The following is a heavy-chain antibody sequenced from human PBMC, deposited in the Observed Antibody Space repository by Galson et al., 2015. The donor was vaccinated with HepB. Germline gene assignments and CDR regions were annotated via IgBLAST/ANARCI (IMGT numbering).Heavy chain of an antibody. D-gene: IGHD3-22*01. J-gene: IGHJ4*02. Sequence: SVTVSCKASGYTFTNYGISWVRQAPGRGLEWMGWISAYNGYTNYAQKLQGRVTMTADTSTSTAYMELRSLRSDDTAVYYCARYSYDSSGYYSYFDYWGQGSLVTVSS. CDR2: ISAYNGYT. V-gene: IGHV1-18*01. CDR1: GYTFTNYG. CDR3: ARYSYDSSGYYSYFDY.